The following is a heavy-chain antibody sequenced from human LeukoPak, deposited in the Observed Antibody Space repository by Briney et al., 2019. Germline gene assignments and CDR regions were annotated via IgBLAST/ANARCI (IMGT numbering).Heavy chain of an antibody. CDR3: ASASIAARLGWFDP. D-gene: IGHD6-6*01. CDR2: IIPIFGTA. V-gene: IGHV1-69*06. J-gene: IGHJ5*02. CDR1: GGTFSSYA. Sequence: GASVKVSCKASGGTFSSYAISWVRQAPGQGLEWMGGIIPIFGTANYAQKFQGRVTITADKSTSTAYMELSSLRSEDTAVYYCASASIAARLGWFDPWGQGTLVTVSS.